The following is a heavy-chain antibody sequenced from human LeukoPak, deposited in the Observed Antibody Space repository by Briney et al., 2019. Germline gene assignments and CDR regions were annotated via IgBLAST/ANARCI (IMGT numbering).Heavy chain of an antibody. CDR3: ARVPTENWYGISPI. D-gene: IGHD3-9*01. CDR2: IKQDGSEK. CDR1: RFTFSNYW. V-gene: IGHV3-7*01. J-gene: IGHJ3*02. Sequence: PGGSLRLSCAVSRFTFSNYWMSWVRQAPGKGLEWVANIKQDGSEKYYVDSVKGRFTISRDNSKNSLYLQMNSLRVEDMAVYYCARVPTENWYGISPIWGQGTKVTVSS.